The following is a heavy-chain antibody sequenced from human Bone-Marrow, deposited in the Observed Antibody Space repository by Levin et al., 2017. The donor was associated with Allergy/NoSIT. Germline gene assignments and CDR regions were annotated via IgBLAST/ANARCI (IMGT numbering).Heavy chain of an antibody. CDR1: GFTFSSYS. J-gene: IGHJ4*02. D-gene: IGHD3-10*01. Sequence: GESLKISCAASGFTFSSYSMSWVRQAPGKGLEWISAISGSGDSITDADSVKGRFTISRDNSEDMLYLQMNSLRVEDTAIYYCAADHGHGFGSDGAFDSWGQGTLVSVSS. CDR2: ISGSGDSI. CDR3: AADHGHGFGSDGAFDS. V-gene: IGHV3-23*01.